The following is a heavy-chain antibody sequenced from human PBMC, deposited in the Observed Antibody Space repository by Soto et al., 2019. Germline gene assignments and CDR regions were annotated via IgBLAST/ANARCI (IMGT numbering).Heavy chain of an antibody. CDR2: INPNSGAT. J-gene: IGHJ4*02. CDR1: GYTFTGYY. D-gene: IGHD6-19*01. Sequence: VASVKVSCKASGYTFTGYYMHWVRQAPGQGLEWMGWINPNSGATNYAQKFQGRVTVTRDTSISTAYMELNRLRSDDTAVYYCASLITVAGYYFDYWGQGTLVTVSS. CDR3: ASLITVAGYYFDY. V-gene: IGHV1-2*02.